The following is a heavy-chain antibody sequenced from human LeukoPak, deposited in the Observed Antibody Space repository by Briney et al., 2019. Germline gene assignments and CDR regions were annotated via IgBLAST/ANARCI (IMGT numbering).Heavy chain of an antibody. Sequence: ASVKVSCKASGYTFTRYAMNWVRQAPGQGLEWMGWINTNTRNPTYAQGFTGRVVFSLDTSVSTAYLQISSLKAEDTAVYYCARTRYGGNSLIDYWGQGTLVTVSS. CDR2: INTNTRNP. J-gene: IGHJ4*02. V-gene: IGHV7-4-1*02. D-gene: IGHD4-23*01. CDR1: GYTFTRYA. CDR3: ARTRYGGNSLIDY.